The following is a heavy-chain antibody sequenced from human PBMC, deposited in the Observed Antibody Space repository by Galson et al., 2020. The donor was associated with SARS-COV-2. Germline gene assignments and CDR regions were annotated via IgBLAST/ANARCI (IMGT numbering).Heavy chain of an antibody. CDR3: ARGDNFYHYGLDV. Sequence: SETLSLTCTVSGFSISSGGYYWSWLRQVPGRGLEWIAYIYDSGTTYYNPSLKSRLTKSLDTSKNQFSLNLSSVTAADTAAYFCARGDNFYHYGLDVWGQGTTVTVAS. J-gene: IGHJ6*02. D-gene: IGHD1-1*01. CDR1: GFSISSGGYY. CDR2: IYDSGTT. V-gene: IGHV4-31*03.